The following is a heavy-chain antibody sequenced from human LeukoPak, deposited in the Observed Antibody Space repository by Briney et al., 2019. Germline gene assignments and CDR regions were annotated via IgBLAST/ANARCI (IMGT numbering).Heavy chain of an antibody. CDR1: GGSISSYY. D-gene: IGHD2-15*01. Sequence: SETLSLTCTVSGGSISSYYWSWIRQPAGKGLEWIGRIYTSGSTNYNPSLKSRVTMSVDTSKNQFSLKLSPVTAADTAVYYCARGGGSRTNYYYGMDVWGQGTTVTVSS. V-gene: IGHV4-4*07. J-gene: IGHJ6*02. CDR2: IYTSGST. CDR3: ARGGGSRTNYYYGMDV.